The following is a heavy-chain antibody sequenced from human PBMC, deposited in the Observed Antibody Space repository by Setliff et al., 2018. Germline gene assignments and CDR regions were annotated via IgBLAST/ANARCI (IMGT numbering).Heavy chain of an antibody. V-gene: IGHV3-48*01. J-gene: IGHJ4*02. Sequence: GGSLRLSCAASGFTFSDYNMNWVRQAPGKGLEWLSYISTSSGTILYADSVKGRFTISRDSGKSSVFLQMNSLRGEDTAVYYCARSRRPRRLQSDFDHWGQGTLVTVSS. CDR1: GFTFSDYN. CDR2: ISTSSGTI. CDR3: ARSRRPRRLQSDFDH. D-gene: IGHD6-25*01.